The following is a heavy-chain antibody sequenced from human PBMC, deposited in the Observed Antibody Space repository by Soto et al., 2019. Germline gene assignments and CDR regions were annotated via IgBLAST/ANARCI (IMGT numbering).Heavy chain of an antibody. CDR2: ISAYNGNT. Sequence: ASVKVSCKASGYTFTSYGISWVRQAPGQGLEWMGWISAYNGNTNYAQKLQGRVTMTTDTSTSTAYMELRSLRSDDTAVYYCAREGSIRGVIIDVYYYCGMDVWGQVTTVTVSS. CDR1: GYTFTSYG. V-gene: IGHV1-18*04. D-gene: IGHD3-10*01. CDR3: AREGSIRGVIIDVYYYCGMDV. J-gene: IGHJ6*02.